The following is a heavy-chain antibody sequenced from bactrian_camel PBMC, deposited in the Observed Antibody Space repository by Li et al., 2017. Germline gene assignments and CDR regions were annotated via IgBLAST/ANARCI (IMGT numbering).Heavy chain of an antibody. V-gene: IGHV3S9*01. Sequence: VQLVESGGGSVQAGGSLRLSCAASGFPFSSWCMGWFRQGPGKEREGLATINSDGTTDYPDSVLGRFTISRDNGKNKVFLQLDSLKPEDTAMYYCAAVAPGGRPCVSGMPAFAKSTGQGTQVTVS. CDR2: INSDGTT. J-gene: IGHJ4*01. D-gene: IGHD7*01. CDR1: GFPFSSWC.